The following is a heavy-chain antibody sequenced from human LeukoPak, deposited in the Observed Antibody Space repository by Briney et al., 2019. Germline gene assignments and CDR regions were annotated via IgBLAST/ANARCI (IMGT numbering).Heavy chain of an antibody. CDR3: ARGNYDSSGYYYAHAFDI. Sequence: SETLSLTCTVPGGSISSGGYYWSWIRQHPGKGLEWIGYTYYSGSTYYNPSLKSRVTISVDTSKNQFSLKLSSVTAADTAVYYCARGNYDSSGYYYAHAFDIWGQGTMVTVSS. V-gene: IGHV4-31*03. CDR1: GGSISSGGYY. D-gene: IGHD3-22*01. J-gene: IGHJ3*02. CDR2: TYYSGST.